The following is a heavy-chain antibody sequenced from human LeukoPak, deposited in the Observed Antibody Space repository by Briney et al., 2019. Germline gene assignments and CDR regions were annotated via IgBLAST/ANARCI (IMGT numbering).Heavy chain of an antibody. D-gene: IGHD3-22*01. J-gene: IGHJ4*02. CDR2: IYYSGST. CDR3: ARGRLYYDSSGYPHFDY. Sequence: PSETLSLTCTVSGGSISSYYWSWIRQPPGKGLEWIGYIYYSGSTNFNPSLTSRVTISVDTSKNQFSLKLSSVTAADTAVYYCARGRLYYDSSGYPHFDYWGQGTLVTVSS. V-gene: IGHV4-59*01. CDR1: GGSISSYY.